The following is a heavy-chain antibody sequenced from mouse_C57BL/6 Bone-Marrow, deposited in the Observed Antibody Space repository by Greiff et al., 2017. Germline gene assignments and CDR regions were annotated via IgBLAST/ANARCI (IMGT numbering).Heavy chain of an antibody. Sequence: VQLQQSGPELVKPGASVKLSCKASGYTFTDYYMNWVKQSHGQSLEWIGDINPNNGGTSYNQKFKGKATLTVDKSSSPAYMELRSLTSEDSAVYYCAACYCECDGYWGQGTTLTVSS. CDR3: AACYCECDGY. CDR2: INPNNGGT. J-gene: IGHJ2*01. V-gene: IGHV1-26*01. CDR1: GYTFTDYY. D-gene: IGHD2-4*01.